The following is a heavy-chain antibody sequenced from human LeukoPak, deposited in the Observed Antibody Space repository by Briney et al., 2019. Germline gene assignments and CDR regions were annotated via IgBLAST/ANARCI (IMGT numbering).Heavy chain of an antibody. CDR1: GFTFSSYA. CDR3: ARLAGYSYATDYYGMDV. V-gene: IGHV3-30*04. CDR2: ISYDGSNK. J-gene: IGHJ6*02. Sequence: GGSLRLSCAASGFTFSSYAMHWVRQAPGKGLEWVAVISYDGSNKYYADSVKGRFTISRDNSKNTLYLQMNSLRAEDTAVYYCARLAGYSYATDYYGMDVWGQGTTVTVSS. D-gene: IGHD5-18*01.